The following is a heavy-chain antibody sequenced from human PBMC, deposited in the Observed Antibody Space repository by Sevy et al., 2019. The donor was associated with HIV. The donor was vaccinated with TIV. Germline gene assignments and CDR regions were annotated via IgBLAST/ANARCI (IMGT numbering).Heavy chain of an antibody. CDR1: GGSISSGGYS. CDR2: IYHSGST. CDR3: ARGELDSSSCAFSYYFDY. D-gene: IGHD6-6*01. J-gene: IGHJ4*02. V-gene: IGHV4-30-2*01. Sequence: SETLSLTCAVSGGSISSGGYSWSWIRQPPGKGLEWIGYIYHSGSTYYNPSLKSRVTISVDRSKNQFSLKLSSVTAADTAVYYCARGELDSSSCAFSYYFDYWGQGTLVTVS.